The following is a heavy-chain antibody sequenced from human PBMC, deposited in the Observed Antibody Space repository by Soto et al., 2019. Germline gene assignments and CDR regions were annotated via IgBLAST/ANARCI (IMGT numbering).Heavy chain of an antibody. V-gene: IGHV4-34*01. CDR3: GKGSYGYLAWAPWVWYFDL. J-gene: IGHJ2*01. Sequence: QVQLQQWGAGPLRPLETLSLTCGVSGGSFSGYYWAWIRQSPGKGLEWIGEINDRGSINYNPSLKSWVRNSLGTVEDPFPLEPEAVTGAETGVYCRGKGSYGYLAWAPWVWYFDLWGRGTLVTVSS. D-gene: IGHD3-16*01. CDR1: GGSFSGYY. CDR2: INDRGSI.